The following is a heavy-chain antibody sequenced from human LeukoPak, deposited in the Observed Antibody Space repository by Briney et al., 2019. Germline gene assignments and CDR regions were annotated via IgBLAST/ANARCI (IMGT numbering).Heavy chain of an antibody. V-gene: IGHV4-59*01. CDR1: GGSISSYY. CDR2: IYYSGST. Sequence: SETLSLTCTVSGGSISSYYWSWIRQPPGKGLEWIGYIYYSGSTNYNPSLKSRVTISVDKSRNQFSLKLSSVTAADTAVYYCARPRYCSSTSCSSFGYWGQGTLVTVSS. J-gene: IGHJ4*02. CDR3: ARPRYCSSTSCSSFGY. D-gene: IGHD2-2*01.